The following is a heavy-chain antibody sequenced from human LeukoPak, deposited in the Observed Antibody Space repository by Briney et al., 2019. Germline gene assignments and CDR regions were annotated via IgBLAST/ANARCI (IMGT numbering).Heavy chain of an antibody. CDR1: GYTYTGYY. V-gene: IGHV1-2*02. CDR3: ASQGFSHNWFDP. J-gene: IGHJ5*02. Sequence: ASVKVSRKASGYTYTGYYMHWVRQAPGQGLEWMGWINPNSGGTDYAQKFQGRVTMTRDTPISTAYMELSRLRSDDTAVYYCASQGFSHNWFDPWGQGTLVTVSS. CDR2: INPNSGGT.